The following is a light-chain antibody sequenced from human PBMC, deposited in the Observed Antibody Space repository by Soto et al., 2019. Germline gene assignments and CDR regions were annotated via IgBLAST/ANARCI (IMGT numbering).Light chain of an antibody. CDR3: RQYNNWPLT. J-gene: IGKJ4*01. CDR2: GAS. Sequence: EIVMTQSPATLSVSPGERATLSCRDSQSLSSNLAWYQQKPRQAPRLLIYGASTRATGIPARFSGSGSGTEFTLTFSTLQSEDFAVYYCRQYNNWPLTFGAGTKVEIK. V-gene: IGKV3D-15*01. CDR1: QSLSSN.